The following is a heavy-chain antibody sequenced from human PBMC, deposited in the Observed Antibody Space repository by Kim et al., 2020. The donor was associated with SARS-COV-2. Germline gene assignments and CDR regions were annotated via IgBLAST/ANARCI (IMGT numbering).Heavy chain of an antibody. J-gene: IGHJ4*02. CDR1: GFTFSSYA. CDR3: ARGLTKYDSGYDLGGYVDY. D-gene: IGHD5-12*01. Sequence: GGSLRLSCAASGFTFSSYAMHWVRQAPGKGLEWVAVISYDGSNKYYADSVKGRFTISRDNSKNTLYLQMNSLRAEDTAVYYCARGLTKYDSGYDLGGYVDYWGQGTLVTVSS. V-gene: IGHV3-30*04. CDR2: ISYDGSNK.